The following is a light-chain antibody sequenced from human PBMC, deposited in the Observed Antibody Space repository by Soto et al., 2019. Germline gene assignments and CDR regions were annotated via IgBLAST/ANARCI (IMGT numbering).Light chain of an antibody. V-gene: IGKV3-11*01. CDR1: QSVSRY. CDR2: DAS. CDR3: QQRSNWPLT. Sequence: EIVLTQSPATLSLSPGERATLSCRASQSVSRYLAWYQQKPGQAPRLLIYDASNRATGIPARFSGSGSGKDFTLTISSLEPEDFAVYYCQQRSNWPLTFGGGTKVEIK. J-gene: IGKJ4*01.